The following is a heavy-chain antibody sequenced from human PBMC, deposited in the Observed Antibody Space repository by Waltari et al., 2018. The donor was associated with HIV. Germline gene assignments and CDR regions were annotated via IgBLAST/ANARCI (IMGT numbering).Heavy chain of an antibody. V-gene: IGHV4-34*01. Sequence: QVQLQQLVAGLLKPSETLSLTCSGYNGSFSASYWTWLRQSPGRGLECIGEINHSGSTTYYPSLKSRVTISVDTSKNQFSLKLSSVTAADRAIYYCARATIASGTPAFAYWSQGSLVTVSS. J-gene: IGHJ4*02. CDR2: INHSGST. D-gene: IGHD1-1*01. CDR1: NGSFSASY. CDR3: ARATIASGTPAFAY.